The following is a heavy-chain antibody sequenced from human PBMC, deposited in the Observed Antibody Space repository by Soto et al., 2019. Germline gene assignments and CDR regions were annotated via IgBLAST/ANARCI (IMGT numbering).Heavy chain of an antibody. V-gene: IGHV5-51*01. Sequence: PVESLKISCKGSGYSFTIYWIAWVRQMPGKGLEWMGVIYPGDSDTRYSPSFQGQVTISADKSISTAYLQWSSLQASDTAIYYCARQDGDGLFYFDYWGQGTPVTVSS. J-gene: IGHJ4*02. CDR1: GYSFTIYW. CDR3: ARQDGDGLFYFDY. D-gene: IGHD4-17*01. CDR2: IYPGDSDT.